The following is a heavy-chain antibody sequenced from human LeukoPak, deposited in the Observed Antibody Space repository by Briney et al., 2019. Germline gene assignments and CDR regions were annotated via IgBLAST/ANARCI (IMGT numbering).Heavy chain of an antibody. V-gene: IGHV4-34*01. CDR3: ARVGVVVPEYYFDY. J-gene: IGHJ4*02. CDR1: DGSFSGYY. CDR2: INHSGST. Sequence: SETLSLTCAVYDGSFSGYYWSWIRQPPGKGLEWIGEINHSGSTNYNPSLKSRVTISVDTSKNQFSLKLSSVTAADTAVYYCARVGVVVPEYYFDYWGQGTLVTVSS. D-gene: IGHD2-15*01.